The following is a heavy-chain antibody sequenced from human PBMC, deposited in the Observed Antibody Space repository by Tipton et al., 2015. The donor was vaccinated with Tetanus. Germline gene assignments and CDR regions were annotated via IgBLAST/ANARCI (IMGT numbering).Heavy chain of an antibody. CDR3: ARHGHPSAVVARDAPDI. D-gene: IGHD2-15*01. CDR2: IYYSGTT. J-gene: IGHJ3*02. CDR1: GGSIISADHY. V-gene: IGHV4-30-4*01. Sequence: TLSLTCTVSGGSIISADHYWSWIRQPPGKGLEWIGYIYYSGTTYYRPSLKSRVTISVDTSNNHFSLKLSSVTAADTAVYYCARHGHPSAVVARDAPDIWGHGTMVNVSS.